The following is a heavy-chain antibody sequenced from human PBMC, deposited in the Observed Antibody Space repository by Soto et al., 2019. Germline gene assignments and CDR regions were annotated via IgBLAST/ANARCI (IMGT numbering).Heavy chain of an antibody. CDR2: IYYSGST. CDR3: ARGRSGWYSFDY. D-gene: IGHD6-19*01. CDR1: GGSISSYY. J-gene: IGHJ4*02. Sequence: SETLSLTCTVSGGSISSYYWSWIRQPPGKGLEWIGYIYYSGSTNYNPSLKSRVTISVDTSKNQFSLKLSSVTAADTAVYYCARGRSGWYSFDYWGQGTLVTVSS. V-gene: IGHV4-59*01.